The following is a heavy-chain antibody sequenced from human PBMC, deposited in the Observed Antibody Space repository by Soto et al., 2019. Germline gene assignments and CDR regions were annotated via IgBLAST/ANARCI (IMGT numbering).Heavy chain of an antibody. CDR2: IIPILDMA. CDR3: ARGPVVVVPDDMFTRHNWFDP. V-gene: IGHV1-69*02. D-gene: IGHD2-2*01. CDR1: GGTFRTYI. Sequence: ASVKVSCKASGGTFRTYIITWVRQAPGQGLEWMGKIIPILDMANYAQKFQGRVTITADKSTSIAYMELNSLRSEDTAVYYCARGPVVVVPDDMFTRHNWFDPWGQGTRVTVSS. J-gene: IGHJ5*02.